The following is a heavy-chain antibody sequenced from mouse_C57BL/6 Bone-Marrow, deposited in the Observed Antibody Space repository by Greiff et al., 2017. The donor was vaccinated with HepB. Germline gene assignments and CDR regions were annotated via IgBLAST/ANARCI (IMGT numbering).Heavy chain of an antibody. CDR1: GFTFSDYG. CDR2: ISNLAYSI. CDR3: ARQGWLLRRYFDV. J-gene: IGHJ1*03. D-gene: IGHD2-3*01. V-gene: IGHV5-15*04. Sequence: EVMLVESGGGLVQPGGSLKLSCAASGFTFSDYGMAWVRQAPRKGPEWVAFISNLAYSIYYADTVTGRFTISRENAKNTLYLEMSSLRSEDTAMYYCARQGWLLRRYFDVWGTGTTVTVSS.